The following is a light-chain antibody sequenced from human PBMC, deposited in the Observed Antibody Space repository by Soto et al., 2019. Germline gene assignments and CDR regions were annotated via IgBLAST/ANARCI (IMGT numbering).Light chain of an antibody. CDR3: QSYDSSLSGYV. Sequence: QSVLTQPPSVSGAPGQRVTISCTGSSSNIGAGYDVHWYQQLPGTAPKLLIYGNSNRPSGVPDRFSGSKSGTSASLAITGRQAEDDADYYCQSYDSSLSGYVFGTGTKVTVL. J-gene: IGLJ1*01. V-gene: IGLV1-40*01. CDR1: SSNIGAGYD. CDR2: GNS.